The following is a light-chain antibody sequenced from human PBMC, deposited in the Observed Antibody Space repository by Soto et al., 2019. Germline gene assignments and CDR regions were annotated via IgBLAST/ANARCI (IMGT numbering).Light chain of an antibody. J-gene: IGLJ1*01. CDR3: AAWDDSLNGEV. Sequence: QSVLTQPPSASGTPGQRVTISCSGSSSNIGSNTVNWYQQLPGTAPKLLIYSNNQRPSGVPDRFSGSKSGTSASLAISGLQSGDEADYYCAAWDDSLNGEVFGTGTKVNVL. V-gene: IGLV1-44*01. CDR2: SNN. CDR1: SSNIGSNT.